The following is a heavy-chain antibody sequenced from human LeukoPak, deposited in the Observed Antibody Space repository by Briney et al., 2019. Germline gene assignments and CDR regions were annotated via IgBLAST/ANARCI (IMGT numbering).Heavy chain of an antibody. J-gene: IGHJ3*02. D-gene: IGHD4/OR15-4a*01. Sequence: SETLSHTCTVSGGSMSFYYWSWIRQPAGKGLEWIGRIDTIGSTNYNPSLKSRLTMSLDTSKRQFSLKLSSVTAADTAVYFCATDQNDDYGRASDIWGQGTMVTVSS. CDR3: ATDQNDDYGRASDI. V-gene: IGHV4-4*07. CDR1: GGSMSFYY. CDR2: IDTIGST.